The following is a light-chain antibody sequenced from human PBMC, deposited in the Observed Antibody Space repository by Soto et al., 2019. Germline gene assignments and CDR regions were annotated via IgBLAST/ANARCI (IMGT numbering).Light chain of an antibody. CDR1: QGISNY. CDR2: DAS. CDR3: QQYDNLSGLT. J-gene: IGKJ4*01. Sequence: DIQMTQSPSSLSASVGDRVTITCQASQGISNYLNWYQQKPGKAPKLLIYDASNLETGVPSRFSGSGSGTDFTFTISSLQPEDIATYYCQQYDNLSGLTFGGGTKVEIK. V-gene: IGKV1-33*01.